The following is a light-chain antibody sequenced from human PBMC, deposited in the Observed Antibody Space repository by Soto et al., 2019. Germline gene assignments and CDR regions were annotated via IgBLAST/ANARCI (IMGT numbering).Light chain of an antibody. CDR2: EVT. Sequence: QSALTQPASVSGSPGQSITISCTGTSSDIGGYKYVSWYQQQPGKAPKLMIYEVTYRPSGVSDRFSGSKSGNTASLTVSGLQAEDEADYYCSSYTSSGTLYVFGTGTKVTVL. V-gene: IGLV2-14*01. CDR1: SSDIGGYKY. J-gene: IGLJ1*01. CDR3: SSYTSSGTLYV.